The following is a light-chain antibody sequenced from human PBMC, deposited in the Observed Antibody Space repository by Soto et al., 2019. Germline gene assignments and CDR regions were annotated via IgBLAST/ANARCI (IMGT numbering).Light chain of an antibody. CDR3: GTWDSSLSAYV. J-gene: IGLJ1*01. CDR2: DNN. Sequence: QAVVTQPPSVSAAPGQKVTISCSGSSSNIGNNYVSWYQQLPGTAPKLLIYDNNKRPSGIPDRFSGSKSGTSATLGITGLQTGAEADYYCGTWDSSLSAYVFGTGTKVTVL. CDR1: SSNIGNNY. V-gene: IGLV1-51*01.